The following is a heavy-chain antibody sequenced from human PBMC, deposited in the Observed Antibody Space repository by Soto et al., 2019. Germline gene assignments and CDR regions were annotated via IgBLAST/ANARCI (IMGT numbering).Heavy chain of an antibody. CDR3: ARVRARLLSHAFDF. CDR2: INHSGST. J-gene: IGHJ3*01. CDR1: GGSFTDYY. V-gene: IGHV4-34*01. D-gene: IGHD3-16*02. Sequence: QVQLQQWGAGLLKPSETLSLTCAVYGGSFTDYYWTWIRQTPGKGLEWIGEINHSGSTNYNPSLKNRVTISLDTSKNQFSLKVNSVTAADTAVYFCARVRARLLSHAFDFWGQGTLVTVSS.